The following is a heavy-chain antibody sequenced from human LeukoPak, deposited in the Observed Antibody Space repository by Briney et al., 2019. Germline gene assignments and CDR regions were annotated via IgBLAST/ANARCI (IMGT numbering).Heavy chain of an antibody. D-gene: IGHD5-12*01. CDR1: GYTFTSYY. J-gene: IGHJ5*02. Sequence: ASVKVSCKASGYTFTSYYMHWVRQAPGQGLEWMGIINPSGGSTSYAQKFQGRVTMTRDTSTSTVYMELSSLRSEDTAVYYCARGWSGYDVSNWFDPWGQGTLVTVSS. CDR3: ARGWSGYDVSNWFDP. CDR2: INPSGGST. V-gene: IGHV1-46*01.